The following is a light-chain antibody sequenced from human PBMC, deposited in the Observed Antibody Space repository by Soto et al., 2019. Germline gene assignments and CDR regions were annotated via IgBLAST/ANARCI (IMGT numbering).Light chain of an antibody. Sequence: QSVLTQSPSASGTPGQRVTISCSGSFSNIGSNTVNWYEQLPGTAPKLLIYSNNQRPSGVPDRISGTKSGTSASLAIRGLQSDDEADYYCAAWYDSLNGVVFGGGTTLTVL. CDR2: SNN. V-gene: IGLV1-44*01. CDR3: AAWYDSLNGVV. J-gene: IGLJ2*01. CDR1: FSNIGSNT.